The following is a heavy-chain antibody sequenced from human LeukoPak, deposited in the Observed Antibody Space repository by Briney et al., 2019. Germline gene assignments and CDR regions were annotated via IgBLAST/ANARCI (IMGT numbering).Heavy chain of an antibody. CDR3: ARDRSVRYFDL. Sequence: QSGWSLRLSCAASGFTFRNYGMHWVRQAPGRGLEWVAVIWYDGSKKYYADSVKGRFTMSRDNSKNTLFLQMNSLRVEDTAVYYCARDRSVRYFDLWGRGTLVTVSS. V-gene: IGHV3-33*01. D-gene: IGHD3-3*01. CDR1: GFTFRNYG. CDR2: IWYDGSKK. J-gene: IGHJ2*01.